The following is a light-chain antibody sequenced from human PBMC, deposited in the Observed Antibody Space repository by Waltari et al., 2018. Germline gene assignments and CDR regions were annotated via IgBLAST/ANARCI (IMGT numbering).Light chain of an antibody. J-gene: IGKJ1*01. V-gene: IGKV3-20*01. CDR3: QHHFRLPAT. CDR2: GAS. Sequence: LTQSPGTLSLSPGERDTLSCRASQSISRYLAWYQQKPGQAPRLLIYGASTRATGIPDRFSGSGSGTDFSLTISGLEPEDSAVYYCQHHFRLPATFGQGTKVEIK. CDR1: QSISRY.